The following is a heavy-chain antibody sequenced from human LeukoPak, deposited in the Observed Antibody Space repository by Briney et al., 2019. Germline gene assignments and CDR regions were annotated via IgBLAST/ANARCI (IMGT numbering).Heavy chain of an antibody. CDR3: ARDQQYNWHLLHPVDI. V-gene: IGHV1-2*02. J-gene: IGHJ3*02. CDR2: INPNSGGT. D-gene: IGHD1-20*01. Sequence: ASVKVSCKASGYTFTGYYMHWVRQAPGQGLEWMGGINPNSGGTNYAQKFQGRVTMTRDTSISTAYMELSRLRSDDTAVYYCARDQQYNWHLLHPVDIWGQGKMVPVSS. CDR1: GYTFTGYY.